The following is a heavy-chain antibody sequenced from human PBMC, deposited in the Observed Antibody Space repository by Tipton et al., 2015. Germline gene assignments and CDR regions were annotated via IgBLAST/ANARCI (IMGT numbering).Heavy chain of an antibody. CDR3: ARGSVGATRWFDP. CDR1: GGSISSYC. J-gene: IGHJ5*02. D-gene: IGHD1-26*01. Sequence: TLSLTCTVSGGSISSYCWSWIRQPAGKGLEWIGRIYTSGSTNYKPSLRSRVTMSVDTSRNLFSLKLNSVTAADTAVYYCARGSVGATRWFDPWGQGTLVTVSS. V-gene: IGHV4-4*07. CDR2: IYTSGST.